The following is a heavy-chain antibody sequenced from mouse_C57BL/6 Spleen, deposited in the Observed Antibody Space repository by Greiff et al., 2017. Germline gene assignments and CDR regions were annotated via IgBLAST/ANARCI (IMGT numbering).Heavy chain of an antibody. Sequence: EVKLVESGGGLVKPGGSLKLSCAASGFTLSDYGMHWVRQAPEKGLEWVAYISSGSSTIYYADTVKGRFTISRDNAKNTLFLQMSRLRYEDTAMYYCGRAATDYAMDYWGQGTSVTVSS. J-gene: IGHJ4*01. CDR2: ISSGSSTI. V-gene: IGHV5-17*01. CDR1: GFTLSDYG. D-gene: IGHD1-2*01. CDR3: GRAATDYAMDY.